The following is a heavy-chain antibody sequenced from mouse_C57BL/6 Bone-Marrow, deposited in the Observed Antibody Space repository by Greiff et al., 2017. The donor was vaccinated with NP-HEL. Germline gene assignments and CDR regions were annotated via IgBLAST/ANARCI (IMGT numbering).Heavy chain of an antibody. Sequence: VQLKESGPELVKPGASVKISCKASGYSFTGYYMNWVKQSPEKSLEWIGEINPSTGGTTYNQKFKAKATLTVDKSSSTAYMQLKSLTSEDSAVYYCARIWDPRGGYWGQGTTLTVSS. D-gene: IGHD4-1*01. CDR1: GYSFTGYY. CDR3: ARIWDPRGGY. V-gene: IGHV1-42*01. J-gene: IGHJ2*01. CDR2: INPSTGGT.